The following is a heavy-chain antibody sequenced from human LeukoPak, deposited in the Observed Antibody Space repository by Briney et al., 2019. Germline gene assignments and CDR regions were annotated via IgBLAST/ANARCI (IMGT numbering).Heavy chain of an antibody. Sequence: GGSLRLSCAASGFTFSSYAMHWVRQAPGKGLEWVAVIWYGGSNKYYADSVKGRFTISRDNSKNTLYLQMNSLRAEDAAVYYCAKEDGSWYMDVWGKGTTVTVSS. CDR1: GFTFSSYA. J-gene: IGHJ6*03. CDR3: AKEDGSWYMDV. D-gene: IGHD3-22*01. CDR2: IWYGGSNK. V-gene: IGHV3-30*02.